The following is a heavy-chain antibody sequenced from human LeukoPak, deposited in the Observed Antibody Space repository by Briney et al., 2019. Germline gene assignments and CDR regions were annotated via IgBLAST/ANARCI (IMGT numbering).Heavy chain of an antibody. V-gene: IGHV3-33*07. Sequence: GGSLRLSYAASGFTFSGYAMYWVRQAPGKGLEWVSIIWYDGSNKFYADSVKGRFTISRDNSKNTLYLQMNSLRAEDTAVYYCARGAYCSGSCPGAFDIWGQGTMVTVSS. CDR1: GFTFSGYA. CDR2: IWYDGSNK. CDR3: ARGAYCSGSCPGAFDI. D-gene: IGHD2-15*01. J-gene: IGHJ3*02.